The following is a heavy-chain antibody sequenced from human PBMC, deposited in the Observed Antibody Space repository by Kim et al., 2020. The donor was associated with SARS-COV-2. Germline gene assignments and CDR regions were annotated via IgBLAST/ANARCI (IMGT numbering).Heavy chain of an antibody. CDR2: IKQDGSEK. Sequence: GGSLRLSCAASGFTFSRYWMSWVRQAPGKGLEWVANIKQDGSEKYYVDSVKGRFTISRDNAKNSLYLQMNSLRAEDTAVYYCARPRNYDSSGYYFDYWG. D-gene: IGHD3-22*01. CDR1: GFTFSRYW. V-gene: IGHV3-7*01. J-gene: IGHJ4*01. CDR3: ARPRNYDSSGYYFDY.